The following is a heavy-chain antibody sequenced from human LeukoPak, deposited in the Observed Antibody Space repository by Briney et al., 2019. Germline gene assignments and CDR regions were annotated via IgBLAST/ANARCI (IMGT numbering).Heavy chain of an antibody. Sequence: GRSLRLSCTTSGFTFSDYAVTWVRQAPGKGLEWVSYISSSSTYTNYADSVKGRFTISRDNAKNSLYLQMNSLRAEDTAVYYCAREGLAVTGTRGAFDIWGQGTMVTVSS. V-gene: IGHV3-11*06. D-gene: IGHD6-19*01. J-gene: IGHJ3*02. CDR2: ISSSSTYT. CDR1: GFTFSDYA. CDR3: AREGLAVTGTRGAFDI.